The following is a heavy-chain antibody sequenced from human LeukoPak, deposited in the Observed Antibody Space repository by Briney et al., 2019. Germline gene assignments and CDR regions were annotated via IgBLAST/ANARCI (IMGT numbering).Heavy chain of an antibody. CDR2: IKQDGSEK. Sequence: GGSLRLSCAASGFTFSSYWMSWVRQAPGKRLEWVANIKQDGSEKYYVDSVKGRFTISRDNSKNTLYLQMNSLRAEDTAVYYCARALYYYDSSGYYSSWYFDYWGQGTLVTVSS. J-gene: IGHJ4*02. V-gene: IGHV3-7*03. CDR3: ARALYYYDSSGYYSSWYFDY. D-gene: IGHD3-22*01. CDR1: GFTFSSYW.